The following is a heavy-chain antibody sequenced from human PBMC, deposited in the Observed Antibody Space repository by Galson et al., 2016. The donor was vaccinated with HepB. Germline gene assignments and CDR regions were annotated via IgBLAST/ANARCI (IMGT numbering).Heavy chain of an antibody. Sequence: SVKVSCKASGYTLTSYYMHWVRQAPGQGLEWMGILNPNGGATSYAQKFLGRVTMTRDTSTSTVYLELSSLRSGDTAVYYCARDLRRGSGYDSSGNYYSLGFWGQGTLVTVSS. CDR2: LNPNGGAT. CDR3: ARDLRRGSGYDSSGNYYSLGF. J-gene: IGHJ4*02. CDR1: GYTLTSYY. V-gene: IGHV1-46*01. D-gene: IGHD3-22*01.